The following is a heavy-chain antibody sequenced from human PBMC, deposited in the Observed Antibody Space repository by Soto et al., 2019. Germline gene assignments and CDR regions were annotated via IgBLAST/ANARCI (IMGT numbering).Heavy chain of an antibody. J-gene: IGHJ6*02. V-gene: IGHV4-31*03. Sequence: SETLSLTCTVSGGSISSGGYYWSWLRQHPGKGLEWIGYIYYSGSTYYNPSLKSRVTISVDTSKNQFSLKLSSVTAADTAVYYCARADPIAAAGPNYYYYGMDVWGQGTRVTVSS. D-gene: IGHD6-13*01. CDR3: ARADPIAAAGPNYYYYGMDV. CDR1: GGSISSGGYY. CDR2: IYYSGST.